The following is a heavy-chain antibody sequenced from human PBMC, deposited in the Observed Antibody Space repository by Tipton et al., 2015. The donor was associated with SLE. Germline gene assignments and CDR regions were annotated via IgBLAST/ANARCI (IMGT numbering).Heavy chain of an antibody. J-gene: IGHJ4*02. V-gene: IGHV4-59*12. CDR1: GGSLESYY. D-gene: IGHD3-3*01. CDR2: ISYSGGT. Sequence: GLVKPSETLPLTCSVSGGSLESYYWIWIRQPPGKGLEWIGYISYSGGTNYNPSLKSRLTISVDTSKNQFSLKLRSATAADTAVYYCAREGDFDYWSGDPKEGFVWGQGTLVTVSS. CDR3: AREGDFDYWSGDPKEGFV.